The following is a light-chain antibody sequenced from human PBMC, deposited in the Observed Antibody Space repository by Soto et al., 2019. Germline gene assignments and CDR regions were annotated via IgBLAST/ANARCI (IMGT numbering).Light chain of an antibody. J-gene: IGKJ4*01. CDR1: QSLSSW. CDR2: DAS. CDR3: QQYNNFPFT. V-gene: IGKV1-5*01. Sequence: DIQMTQSPSTLSASVGDRVTITCRASQSLSSWLAWYQQKPGKAPKLLIYDASSLESGVPSRFSSSGSGTEFTLTISSLQPDDFATYYCQQYNNFPFTFGGGTKVDIK.